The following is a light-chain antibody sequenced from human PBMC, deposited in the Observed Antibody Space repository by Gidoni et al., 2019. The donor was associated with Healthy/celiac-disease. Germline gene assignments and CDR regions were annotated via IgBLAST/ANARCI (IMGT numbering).Light chain of an antibody. CDR3: QAWDSSTVV. CDR1: KLGDKY. Sequence: YELTQPPSVSVSPGQTASITCSGDKLGDKYACWYQQKPGQSPVLVIYQDSQRPSGIPERFSGSNSGNTATLTISVTHAMDEADYYCQAWDSSTVVFGGGTKLTVL. CDR2: QDS. J-gene: IGLJ2*01. V-gene: IGLV3-1*01.